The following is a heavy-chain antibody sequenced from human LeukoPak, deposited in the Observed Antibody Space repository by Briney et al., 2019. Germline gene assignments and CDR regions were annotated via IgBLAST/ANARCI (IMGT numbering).Heavy chain of an antibody. CDR2: ISGSGGST. CDR3: ARDRSGWYRDDAFDI. V-gene: IGHV3-23*01. CDR1: GFTFSSYG. Sequence: GGSLRLSCAASGFTFSSYGMSWVRQAPGKGLEWVSAISGSGGSTYYADSVKGRFTISRDNSKNTLYLQMNSLRAEDTAVYYCARDRSGWYRDDAFDIWGQGTMVTVSS. J-gene: IGHJ3*02. D-gene: IGHD6-19*01.